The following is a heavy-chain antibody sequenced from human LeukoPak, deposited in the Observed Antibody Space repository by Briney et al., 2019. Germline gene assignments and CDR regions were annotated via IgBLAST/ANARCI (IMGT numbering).Heavy chain of an antibody. CDR1: GYTFTGYY. J-gene: IGHJ5*02. V-gene: IGHV1-2*06. D-gene: IGHD1-26*01. CDR3: ARGRFFYSGSYEAINWFDP. CDR2: INPNSGGT. Sequence: ASVKVSCKASGYTFTGYYMHWVRQAPGQGLEWMGRINPNSGGTNYAQKFQGRVTMTRDTSISTAYMELSRLRSDDTAVYYCARGRFFYSGSYEAINWFDPWGQGTLVTVSS.